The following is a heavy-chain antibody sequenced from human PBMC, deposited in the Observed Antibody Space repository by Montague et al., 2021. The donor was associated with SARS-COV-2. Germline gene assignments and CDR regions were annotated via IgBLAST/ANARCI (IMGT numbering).Heavy chain of an antibody. CDR2: FYHSGGT. J-gene: IGHJ4*02. CDR3: ARSGAVPMD. CDR1: GGSISSYF. D-gene: IGHD3-10*01. Sequence: SETLSLTCTVSGGSISSYFWSRIRQSPGKGLEWIGYFYHSGGTKYNPSLKSRVTISGDTSKNQFSLKLSSVTTADTAVYYCARSGAVPMDWGQGTLVTVSS. V-gene: IGHV4-59*13.